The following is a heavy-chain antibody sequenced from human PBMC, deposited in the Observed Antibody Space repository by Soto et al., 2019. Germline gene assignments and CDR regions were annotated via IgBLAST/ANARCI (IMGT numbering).Heavy chain of an antibody. Sequence: QVQLVQSGAEVKKPGSSVKVSCKASGGTFSSYAISWVRQAPGQGLEWMGGIIPIFGTANYAQKFQGRVTITAFESTSTASMELSSLRSEDTAVYYGAGAAKDYGTSGDLDYWFQGPLVTVSS. D-gene: IGHD4-17*01. V-gene: IGHV1-69*01. CDR2: IIPIFGTA. J-gene: IGHJ4*02. CDR3: AGAAKDYGTSGDLDY. CDR1: GGTFSSYA.